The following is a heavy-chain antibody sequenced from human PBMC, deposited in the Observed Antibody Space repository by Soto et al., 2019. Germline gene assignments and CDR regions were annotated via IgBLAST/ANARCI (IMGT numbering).Heavy chain of an antibody. CDR3: AREGIWRSSAQYYFDY. D-gene: IGHD3-10*01. CDR1: GFNFSSHG. V-gene: IGHV3-30*03. CDR2: ISYDGSNK. Sequence: GGSLRLSCAASGFNFSSHGLHWVRQAPGKGLEWVAVISYDGSNKYYADSVKGRFTISRDNSKNTLYLQMNSLRAEDTAVYYCAREGIWRSSAQYYFDYWGQGTLVTVSS. J-gene: IGHJ4*02.